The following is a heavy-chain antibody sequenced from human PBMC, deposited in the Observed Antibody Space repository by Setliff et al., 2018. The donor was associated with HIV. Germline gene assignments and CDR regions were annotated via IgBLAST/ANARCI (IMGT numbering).Heavy chain of an antibody. Sequence: PSETLSLTCAVYGASFSGYYWSWIRQPPGKGLEWIGEINLSRSTDYNPSLKSRVTISVDTSKNQFSLRLSSVTAGDTAVYYCANGRHQLPTHKQSYYHYDMDVWGQGTTVTVSS. CDR3: ANGRHQLPTHKQSYYHYDMDV. CDR1: GASFSGYY. CDR2: INLSRST. J-gene: IGHJ6*02. D-gene: IGHD2-2*01. V-gene: IGHV4-34*01.